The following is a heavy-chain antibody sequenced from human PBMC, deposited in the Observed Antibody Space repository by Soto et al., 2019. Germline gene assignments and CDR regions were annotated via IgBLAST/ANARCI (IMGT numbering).Heavy chain of an antibody. CDR3: ARGYGSGWYGVDY. D-gene: IGHD6-13*01. CDR2: IYPGDSDT. V-gene: IGHV5-51*03. CDR1: GYSFTSYW. J-gene: IGHJ4*02. Sequence: EVQLVQSGAEVKKPGESLKISCKGSGYSFTSYWIGWVRQVPGKGLEWMGIIYPGDSDTRYSPSFQGQVTFSADKSINTAYRQWNSLKASDTAMYYCARGYGSGWYGVDYWGQGSLVTVSS.